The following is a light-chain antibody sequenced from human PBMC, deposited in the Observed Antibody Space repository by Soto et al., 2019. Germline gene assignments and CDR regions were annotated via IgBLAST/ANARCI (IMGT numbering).Light chain of an antibody. CDR3: QQLNSYLFT. V-gene: IGKV3-15*01. CDR1: QSVNSN. Sequence: EMVMTQSPAILSASPGESATLSCRASQSVNSNYLAWYQQHPGQPPRLLISGASTGATGIPARFSGSGSGTEFTLTISSLQPEDFASYYCQQLNSYLFTFGQGTRLEIK. CDR2: GAS. J-gene: IGKJ5*01.